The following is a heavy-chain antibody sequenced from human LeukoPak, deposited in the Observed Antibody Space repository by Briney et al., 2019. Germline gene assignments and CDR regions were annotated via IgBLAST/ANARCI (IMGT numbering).Heavy chain of an antibody. CDR2: IYDSGTT. J-gene: IGHJ5*02. CDR3: ARAPHDYDILTGYYAVGRFDP. V-gene: IGHV4-59*01. Sequence: SETLSLTCTVSGGTISSYYWSWIRQPPGKGLEWLGCIYDSGTTHYNPSLKSRATISLDTSRNQFSLKLSSVTAADTAVYYCARAPHDYDILTGYYAVGRFDPWGQGTLVTVSS. D-gene: IGHD3-9*01. CDR1: GGTISSYY.